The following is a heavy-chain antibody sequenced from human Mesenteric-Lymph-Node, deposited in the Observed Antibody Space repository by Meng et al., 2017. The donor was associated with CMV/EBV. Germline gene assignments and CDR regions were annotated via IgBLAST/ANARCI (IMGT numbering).Heavy chain of an antibody. CDR3: ARQGSRVRSPFDI. CDR2: IYYSGST. Sequence: VSGGSISSSSYYWDWIRQPPGKGLELIGSIYYSGSTYYNPSLKSRVTISVDTSKNQFSLKLSSVTAADTAVYYCARQGSRVRSPFDIWGQGTMVTVSS. J-gene: IGHJ3*02. D-gene: IGHD3-10*01. V-gene: IGHV4-39*01. CDR1: GGSISSSSYY.